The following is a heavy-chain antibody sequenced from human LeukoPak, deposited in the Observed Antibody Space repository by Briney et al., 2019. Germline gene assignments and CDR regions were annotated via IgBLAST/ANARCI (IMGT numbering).Heavy chain of an antibody. CDR2: ISGSGGRT. J-gene: IGHJ4*02. D-gene: IGHD3-10*01. Sequence: GGSLRLSCAASGFTFSSYTMSWVRQAPGKGLEWVSSISGSGGRTFYAVAVKGRFTISRDNSRDTLYLQMNSLRVEDTAVYYCAKYDYFGSGSYYNNFDHWGQGTLVAVSS. CDR3: AKYDYFGSGSYYNNFDH. CDR1: GFTFSSYT. V-gene: IGHV3-23*01.